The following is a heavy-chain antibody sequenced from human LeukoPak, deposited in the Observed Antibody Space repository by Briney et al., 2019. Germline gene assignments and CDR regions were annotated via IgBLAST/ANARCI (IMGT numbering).Heavy chain of an antibody. CDR2: IYYTGRS. V-gene: IGHV4-39*07. D-gene: IGHD2-8*01. CDR1: GGSISSSDYY. J-gene: IGHJ5*02. CDR3: ARENYCTNGVCWAFDP. Sequence: PSETLSLTCTVPGGSISSSDYYWGWIRQPPGKGLEWIGNIYYTGRSSYNSSLKSRVTISVDTSKNQFSLQLSSVTAADTAVYYCARENYCTNGVCWAFDPWGQGTLVTVSS.